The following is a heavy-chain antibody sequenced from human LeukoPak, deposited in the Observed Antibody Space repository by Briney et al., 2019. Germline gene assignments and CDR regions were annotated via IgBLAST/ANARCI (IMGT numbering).Heavy chain of an antibody. V-gene: IGHV3-30-3*01. CDR3: AKDLVENYYGSGVTLDY. CDR2: ISYDGSNK. CDR1: GFTFSSYA. D-gene: IGHD3-10*01. Sequence: GGSLRLSCAASGFTFSSYAMHWVRQAPGKGLEWVAVISYDGSNKYYADSVKGRFTISRDNSKNTLYLQMNSLRAEDTALYYCAKDLVENYYGSGVTLDYWGQGTLVTVSS. J-gene: IGHJ4*02.